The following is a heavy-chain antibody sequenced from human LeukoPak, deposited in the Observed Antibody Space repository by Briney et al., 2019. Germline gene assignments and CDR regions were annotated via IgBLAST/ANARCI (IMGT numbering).Heavy chain of an antibody. CDR1: GYTFTSYD. J-gene: IGHJ4*02. V-gene: IGHV1-2*04. CDR2: INPNSGGT. CDR3: ARALAVADPLEY. D-gene: IGHD6-19*01. Sequence: ASVKVSCKASGYTFTSYDINWVRQATGQGLEWMGWINPNSGGTNYAQKFQGWVTMTRDTSISTAYMELSRLRSDDTAVYYCARALAVADPLEYWGQGTLVTVSS.